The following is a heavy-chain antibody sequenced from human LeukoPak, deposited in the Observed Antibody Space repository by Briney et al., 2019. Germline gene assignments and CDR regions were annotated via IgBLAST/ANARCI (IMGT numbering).Heavy chain of an antibody. CDR3: AREVVPAAPEFDY. J-gene: IGHJ4*02. CDR2: ISYDGSNK. Sequence: GRSLRLSCAASGFTFSSYGMHWVRQAPGKGLEWVAVISYDGSNKYYADSVKGRFTISRDNSKNTLYLQMNSLRAEDTAVYYCAREVVPAAPEFDYWGQGTLVTVSS. V-gene: IGHV3-30*03. CDR1: GFTFSSYG. D-gene: IGHD2-2*01.